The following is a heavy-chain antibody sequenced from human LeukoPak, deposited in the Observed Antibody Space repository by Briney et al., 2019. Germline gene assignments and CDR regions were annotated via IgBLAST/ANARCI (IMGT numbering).Heavy chain of an antibody. CDR1: GYSFTSYW. V-gene: IGHV5-51*01. Sequence: GESLKISCQGSGYSFTSYWIGWVRQMPGKGLEWMGIIYPGDSDTRYSPSFQGQVTVSADKSISTAYLQWSSLKASDTAMYYCARLDYYDSSGYYYFYYWGQGTLVTVSS. J-gene: IGHJ4*02. CDR2: IYPGDSDT. CDR3: ARLDYYDSSGYYYFYY. D-gene: IGHD3-22*01.